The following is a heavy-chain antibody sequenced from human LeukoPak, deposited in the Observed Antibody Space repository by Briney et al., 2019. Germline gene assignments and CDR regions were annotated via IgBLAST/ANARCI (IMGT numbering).Heavy chain of an antibody. Sequence: PGGSLRLSCAASGFTFSSYGMHWVRQAPGKGLEWVAVISYDGSNKYYADSVKGRFTISRDNSKNTLYLQMNSLRAEDTAVYYCANIHIGSNQLVKDYWGQGTLVTVSS. J-gene: IGHJ4*02. CDR3: ANIHIGSNQLVKDY. CDR2: ISYDGSNK. D-gene: IGHD6-13*01. V-gene: IGHV3-30*18. CDR1: GFTFSSYG.